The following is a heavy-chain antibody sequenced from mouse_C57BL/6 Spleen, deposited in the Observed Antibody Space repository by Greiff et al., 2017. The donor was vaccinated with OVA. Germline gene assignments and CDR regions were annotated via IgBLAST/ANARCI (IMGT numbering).Heavy chain of an antibody. CDR2: ISYSGST. J-gene: IGHJ3*01. D-gene: IGHD1-1*01. CDR1: GYSITSGYD. V-gene: IGHV3-1*01. CDR3: ARDNYGSSPWFAY. Sequence: EVKVVESGPGMVKPSQSLSLTCTVTGYSITSGYDWHWIRHFPGNKLEWMGYISYSGSTNYNPSLKSRISITHDTSKNHFFLKLNSVTTEDTATYYCARDNYGSSPWFAYWGQGTLVTVSA.